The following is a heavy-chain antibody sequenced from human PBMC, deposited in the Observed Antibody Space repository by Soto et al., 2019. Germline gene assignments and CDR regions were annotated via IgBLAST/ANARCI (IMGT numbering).Heavy chain of an antibody. V-gene: IGHV3-64*01. D-gene: IGHD6-6*01. CDR2: ISSNGVGT. CDR1: GFTLSGYA. CDR3: ARRARPDFYYMDV. Sequence: EVQLAESGGGLAQPGGSLRLSCAASGFTLSGYAMDWVRQAPGKGLEYVSGISSNGVGTYYATSVQGRFTISRDNSKNTVSLQMGSLRPEDMAVYYCARRARPDFYYMDVWGKGTTVTVSS. J-gene: IGHJ6*03.